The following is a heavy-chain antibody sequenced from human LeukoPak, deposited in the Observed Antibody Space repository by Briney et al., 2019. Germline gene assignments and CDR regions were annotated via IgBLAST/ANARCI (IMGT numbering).Heavy chain of an antibody. D-gene: IGHD4-17*01. CDR3: AKMGWYDTVTTVFDY. CDR2: ISGSGGST. Sequence: GGSLRLSCAASGFTFSSYAMSWVRQAPGKGLEWVSAISGSGGSTYYADSVKGRFTISRDNSKNTPYLQMNSLRAEDTAVYYCAKMGWYDTVTTVFDYWGQGTLVTVSS. V-gene: IGHV3-23*01. CDR1: GFTFSSYA. J-gene: IGHJ4*02.